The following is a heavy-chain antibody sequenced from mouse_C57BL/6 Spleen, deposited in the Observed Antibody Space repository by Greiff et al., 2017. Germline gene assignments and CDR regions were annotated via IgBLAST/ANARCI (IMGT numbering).Heavy chain of an antibody. Sequence: QVQLQQSGAELMKPGASVKLSCKATGYTFTGYWIEWVKQRPGHGLEWIGEILPGSGSTNYNEKFKGKATFTADTSSNTAYMQLSSLTTEDSAIEYCARGSYDYGSSYYFDDWGQGTTLTGAS. CDR1: GYTFTGYW. J-gene: IGHJ2*01. CDR3: ARGSYDYGSSYYFDD. D-gene: IGHD1-1*01. V-gene: IGHV1-9*01. CDR2: ILPGSGST.